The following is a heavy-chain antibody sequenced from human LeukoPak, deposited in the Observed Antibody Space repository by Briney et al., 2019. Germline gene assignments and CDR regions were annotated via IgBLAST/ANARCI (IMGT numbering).Heavy chain of an antibody. D-gene: IGHD3-22*01. Sequence: GASVKVSCKASGCTFISYVISWVRQAPGQGREWMGGIIPIFGKANYAQKFQGRVMITVEGSLSADYMEVRRLRSEEAAVCVCVRGYHYESSGYYYVPFDYWRQRTLVTLCS. J-gene: IGHJ4*02. CDR1: GCTFISYV. CDR3: VRGYHYESSGYYYVPFDY. V-gene: IGHV1-69*13. CDR2: IIPIFGKA.